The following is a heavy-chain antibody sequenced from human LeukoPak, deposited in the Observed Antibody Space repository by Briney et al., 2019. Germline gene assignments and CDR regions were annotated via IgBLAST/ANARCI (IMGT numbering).Heavy chain of an antibody. D-gene: IGHD2-2*01. V-gene: IGHV4-34*01. Sequence: SETLSLTCAVYGGSFSGYYWSWIRQPPGKGLEWIGEINHSGSTNYNPSLKSRVTISVDTSKNQFSLKLSSVTAADTAVYCCAREDGTRFDYWGQGTLVTVSS. CDR1: GGSFSGYY. CDR2: INHSGST. J-gene: IGHJ4*02. CDR3: AREDGTRFDY.